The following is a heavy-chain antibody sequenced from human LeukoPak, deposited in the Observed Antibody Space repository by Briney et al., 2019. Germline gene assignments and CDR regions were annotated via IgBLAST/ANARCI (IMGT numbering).Heavy chain of an antibody. J-gene: IGHJ4*02. D-gene: IGHD6-19*01. CDR1: GFIFSSYS. CDR3: ARGAVAGYFDY. V-gene: IGHV3-21*01. Sequence: GGSLRLSCAASGFIFSSYSMNWVRQAPGKGLEWVSSISSSSSYIYYAESVQGRFTISRDNAKNSLYLQMNSLRAEDTAVYYCARGAVAGYFDYWGQGTLVTVSS. CDR2: ISSSSSYI.